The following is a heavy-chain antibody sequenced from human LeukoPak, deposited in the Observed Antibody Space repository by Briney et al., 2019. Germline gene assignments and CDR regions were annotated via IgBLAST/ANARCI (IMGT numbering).Heavy chain of an antibody. CDR3: ARDGATYYDFWSGYHEGGWFDP. CDR2: IYYSGST. CDR1: GGSISSYY. Sequence: SETLSLTCTVSGGSISSYYWSWIRQPPGKGLEWIGYIYYSGSTNYNPSLKSRVTISVDTSKNQFSLKLSSVTAADTAVYYCARDGATYYDFWSGYHEGGWFDPWGQGTLVTVSS. D-gene: IGHD3-3*01. V-gene: IGHV4-59*01. J-gene: IGHJ5*02.